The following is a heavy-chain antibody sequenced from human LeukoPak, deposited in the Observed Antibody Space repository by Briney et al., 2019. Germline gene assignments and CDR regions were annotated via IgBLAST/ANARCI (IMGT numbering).Heavy chain of an antibody. CDR2: VYDNGNT. CDR1: GGSINGHY. Sequence: SETLSLTCTVSGGSINGHYWTWIRQPPGKGLEWIGFVYDNGNTYYNSSLQSRVTMSVDTSKNQLSLKMRSVTAADTAIYYCARVFRGVVTSNWFDPWGQGTLVTVSS. D-gene: IGHD2-21*02. J-gene: IGHJ5*02. CDR3: ARVFRGVVTSNWFDP. V-gene: IGHV4-59*11.